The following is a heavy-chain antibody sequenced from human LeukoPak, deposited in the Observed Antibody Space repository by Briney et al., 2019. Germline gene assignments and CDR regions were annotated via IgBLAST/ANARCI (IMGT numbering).Heavy chain of an antibody. CDR1: GGSISSSSYY. Sequence: SETLSLTCTVSGGSISSSSYYWGWIRQPPGKGLEWIGSIYYSGGTYYNPSLKSRVTISVDTSKNQFSLKLSSVTAADTAVYYCARGLYSNPDNWFDPWGQGTLVTVSS. V-gene: IGHV4-39*07. CDR2: IYYSGGT. CDR3: ARGLYSNPDNWFDP. D-gene: IGHD4-11*01. J-gene: IGHJ5*02.